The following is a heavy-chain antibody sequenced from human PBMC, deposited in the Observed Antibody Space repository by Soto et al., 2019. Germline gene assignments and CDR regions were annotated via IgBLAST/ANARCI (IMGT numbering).Heavy chain of an antibody. CDR1: GFTFSDYG. CDR3: GREGQQLAQEKYYQFNGMDV. D-gene: IGHD6-13*01. J-gene: IGHJ6*02. V-gene: IGHV1-18*01. Sequence: ASVKVSCKASGFTFSDYGLSWVRQAPGQPLEWMGWISGDNINSKYSQKFQGRLTMTTDTSTATASMELRSLTSDDTAVYYCGREGQQLAQEKYYQFNGMDVWGQGTTVTVPS. CDR2: ISGDNINS.